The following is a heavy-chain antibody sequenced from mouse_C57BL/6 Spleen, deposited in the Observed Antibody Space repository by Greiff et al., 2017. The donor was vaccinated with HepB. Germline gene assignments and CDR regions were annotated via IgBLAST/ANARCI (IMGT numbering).Heavy chain of an antibody. V-gene: IGHV1-81*01. CDR1: GYTFTSYG. Sequence: QVQLQQSGAELARPGASVKLSCKASGYTFTSYGISWVKQRTGQGLEWIGEIYPRSGNTYYNEKFKGKATLTADKSSSTAYMELRSLTSEDSAVYFWARPETAQATDWFAYWGQGTLVTVSA. D-gene: IGHD3-2*02. CDR2: IYPRSGNT. J-gene: IGHJ3*01. CDR3: ARPETAQATDWFAY.